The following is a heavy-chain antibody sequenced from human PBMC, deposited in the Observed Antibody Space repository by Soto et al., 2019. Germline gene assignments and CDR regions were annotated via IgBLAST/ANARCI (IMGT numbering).Heavy chain of an antibody. CDR2: ISGSGGST. CDR3: SKVTGKWFGESDY. Sequence: PGGSLRLSCAASGFTFISYAMSWVLQAPGKGLEWVSAISGSGGSTYYADSVKGRFTISRDNSKNTLYLQMNSLRAEDTAVYYCSKVTGKWFGESDYWGKGNLVTVYS. V-gene: IGHV3-23*01. CDR1: GFTFISYA. D-gene: IGHD3-10*01. J-gene: IGHJ4*02.